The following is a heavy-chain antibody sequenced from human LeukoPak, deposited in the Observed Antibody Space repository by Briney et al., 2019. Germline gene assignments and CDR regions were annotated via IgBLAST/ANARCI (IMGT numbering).Heavy chain of an antibody. CDR2: IIPIFGTA. J-gene: IGHJ5*02. CDR3: AREGYYYDSSGYFNWFDP. V-gene: IGHV1-69*05. D-gene: IGHD3-22*01. Sequence: GSSVKVSCKASGGTFSSYAISWVRQAPGQGLEWMGGIIPIFGTANYAQKFLGRVTITTDESTSTAYMELSSLRSEDTAVYYCAREGYYYDSSGYFNWFDPWGREPWSPSPQ. CDR1: GGTFSSYA.